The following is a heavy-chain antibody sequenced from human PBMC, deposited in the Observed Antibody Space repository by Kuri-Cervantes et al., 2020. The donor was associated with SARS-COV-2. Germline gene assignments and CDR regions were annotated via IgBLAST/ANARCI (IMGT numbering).Heavy chain of an antibody. V-gene: IGHV1-69*05. J-gene: IGHJ3*02. CDR2: IIPIFGTA. CDR1: GGTFSSYA. Sequence: SVKVSCKASGGTFSSYAISWVRQAPGQGLEWMGGIIPIFGTANYAQKFQGRVTIITDESTSTAYMELRSLRSDDTAVYYCARSELLNDAFDIWGQGTMVTVSS. CDR3: ARSELLNDAFDI. D-gene: IGHD1-26*01.